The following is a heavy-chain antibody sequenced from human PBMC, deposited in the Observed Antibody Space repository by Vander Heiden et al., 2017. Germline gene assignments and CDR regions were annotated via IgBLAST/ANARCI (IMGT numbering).Heavy chain of an antibody. CDR2: ISGSGGSR. CDR3: AKIMSSSGWYFADYYYGMDV. J-gene: IGHJ6*02. D-gene: IGHD6-19*01. V-gene: IGHV3-23*01. CDR1: GFTFTNYA. Sequence: VQLLESGGGLVQPGGSLSLSCAASGFTFTNYASKWVRQAPGKGLEGVAGISGSGGSRYYADSVKGRFTISRDNSKNTLYLQMNSLRAEDTAVYYCAKIMSSSGWYFADYYYGMDVWGQGTTVTVS.